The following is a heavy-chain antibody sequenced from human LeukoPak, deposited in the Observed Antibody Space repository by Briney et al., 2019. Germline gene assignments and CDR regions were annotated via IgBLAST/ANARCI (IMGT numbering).Heavy chain of an antibody. Sequence: GESLKISFKGSGYSFTTYRIAWVRQMPGKGLEWMGIIYPGDSDTRYSPSFQGQVTISADKSIRPAFLQWSRLKASDTAMYYCARQQVAYYYYYGMDVWGKGTTVTVSS. CDR1: GYSFTTYR. D-gene: IGHD2-15*01. CDR3: ARQQVAYYYYYGMDV. CDR2: IYPGDSDT. V-gene: IGHV5-51*01. J-gene: IGHJ6*04.